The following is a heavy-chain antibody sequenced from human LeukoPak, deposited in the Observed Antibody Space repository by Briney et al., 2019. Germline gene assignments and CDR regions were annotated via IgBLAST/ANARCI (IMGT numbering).Heavy chain of an antibody. CDR1: GYTFTIYY. J-gene: IGHJ5*02. Sequence: ASVKVSCKASGYTFTIYYMHWVRQAPGQGLEWMGIINPSGGSTSYAQNFQARVTMTRDTSISTVYMDLSRLRSDDTAVYYCARALYSGNQRNWFDPWGQGTLVTVSS. CDR2: INPSGGST. D-gene: IGHD6-13*01. V-gene: IGHV1-46*01. CDR3: ARALYSGNQRNWFDP.